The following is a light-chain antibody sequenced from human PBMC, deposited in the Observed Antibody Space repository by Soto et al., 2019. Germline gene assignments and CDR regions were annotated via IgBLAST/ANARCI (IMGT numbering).Light chain of an antibody. CDR2: AAS. Sequence: AIRKTQSPSTLSASTGDRVTITCRASQGISSYLAWYQQKPGKAPKLLIYAASTLQSGVPSRFSGSGSGTDFTLTISCLQSEDFATYYCQQYYSYLPLTFGGGTKVEIK. J-gene: IGKJ4*01. CDR3: QQYYSYLPLT. CDR1: QGISSY. V-gene: IGKV1-8*01.